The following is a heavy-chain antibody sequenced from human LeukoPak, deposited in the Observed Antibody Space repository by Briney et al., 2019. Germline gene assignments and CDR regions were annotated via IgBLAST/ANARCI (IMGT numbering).Heavy chain of an antibody. J-gene: IGHJ3*02. V-gene: IGHV3-11*01. Sequence: PGGSLRLSCAASGFTFTDYYMSWIRQAPGKGLEWVSYISSSGSTIYYADSVKGRFTISRDNAKNSLYLQMNSLRAEDTAVYYCARGGYDSSGYYEEVAFDIRGQGTMVTVSS. CDR3: ARGGYDSSGYYEEVAFDI. CDR2: ISSSGSTI. CDR1: GFTFTDYY. D-gene: IGHD3-22*01.